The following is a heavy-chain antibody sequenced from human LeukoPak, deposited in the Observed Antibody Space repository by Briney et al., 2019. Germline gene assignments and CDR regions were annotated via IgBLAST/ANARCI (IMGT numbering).Heavy chain of an antibody. Sequence: SETLSLTCTVSGSSISSYYWSWIRQPAGKGLEWIGRIYTSGSTNYNPSLKSRVTMSVDTSKNQFSLKLSSVTAADPAVYYCARDSISWGYYGPQGGMDVWGQGTTVTVSS. CDR1: GSSISSYY. J-gene: IGHJ6*02. D-gene: IGHD3-10*01. CDR3: ARDSISWGYYGPQGGMDV. CDR2: IYTSGST. V-gene: IGHV4-4*07.